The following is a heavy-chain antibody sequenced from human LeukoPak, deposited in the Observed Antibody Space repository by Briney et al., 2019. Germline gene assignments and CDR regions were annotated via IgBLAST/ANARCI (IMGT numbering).Heavy chain of an antibody. CDR2: IWYDGSNK. CDR3: ARDGHSSGWYYFDY. Sequence: TGGSLRLSCAASGFTFSSYGMHWVRQAPGKGLEWVAVIWYDGSNKYYADSVKGRFTISRDNSKNTLYLQMNSLRAEDTAVYYCARDGHSSGWYYFDYWGQGTLVTVSS. V-gene: IGHV3-33*01. J-gene: IGHJ4*02. CDR1: GFTFSSYG. D-gene: IGHD6-19*01.